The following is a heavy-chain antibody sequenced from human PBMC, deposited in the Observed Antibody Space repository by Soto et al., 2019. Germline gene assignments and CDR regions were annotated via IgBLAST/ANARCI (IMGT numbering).Heavy chain of an antibody. J-gene: IGHJ6*01. CDR3: AREGKITSSVVANGDYYRMEG. V-gene: IGHV4-30-4*01. CDR2: IYYSGST. Sequence: PSETLALTCTFSVGSISSGDYYCSWIRQPPWKGLEWIGYIYYSGSTYSNPSLKSRVTISVDTSKNQFSLKLSSVTAADTAVYYCAREGKITSSVVANGDYYRMEGWGQGTTGSVS. CDR1: VGSISSGDYY. D-gene: IGHD3-3*01.